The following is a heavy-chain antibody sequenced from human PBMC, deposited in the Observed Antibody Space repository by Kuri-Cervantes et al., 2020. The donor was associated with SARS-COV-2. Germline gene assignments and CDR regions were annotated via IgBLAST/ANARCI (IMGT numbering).Heavy chain of an antibody. J-gene: IGHJ3*02. V-gene: IGHV4-61*09. Sequence: LRLSCTVSGGSISSGSYYWSWIRQPAGKGLEWIGYIYTSGSTNYNPSLKSRVTISVDTSKNQFSLKLSSVTAADTAVYYCARPQISEGKWELLFGVDSLDAFDIWGQGTMVTVSS. CDR2: IYTSGST. D-gene: IGHD1-26*01. CDR1: GGSISSGSYY. CDR3: ARPQISEGKWELLFGVDSLDAFDI.